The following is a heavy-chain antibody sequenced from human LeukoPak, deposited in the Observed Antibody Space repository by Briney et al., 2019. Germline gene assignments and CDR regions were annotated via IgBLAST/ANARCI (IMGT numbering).Heavy chain of an antibody. J-gene: IGHJ4*02. V-gene: IGHV1-69*05. CDR1: GGTFSSYA. Sequence: GASVKVSCKASGGTFSSYAISWVRQAPGQGLEWMGRIIPIFGTANYAQKFQGRVTITTDESTSTASMELSSLRSEDTAVYYCARNMYYDILTGPIDWGQGTLVTVSS. CDR2: IIPIFGTA. CDR3: ARNMYYDILTGPID. D-gene: IGHD3-9*01.